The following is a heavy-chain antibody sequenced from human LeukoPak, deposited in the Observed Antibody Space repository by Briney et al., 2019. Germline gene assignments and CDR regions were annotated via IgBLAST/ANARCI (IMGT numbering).Heavy chain of an antibody. CDR1: GFTFSSYE. V-gene: IGHV3-48*03. J-gene: IGHJ4*02. CDR3: ARGHMIVTD. D-gene: IGHD3-22*01. CDR2: ISSSGSTI. Sequence: GGSLRLSCAASGFTFSSYEMNWVRQAPGKGLEWVSYISSSGSTIYYADSVKGRFTISRDNAKNSLYLQMNGLRAEDTAVYYCARGHMIVTDWGQGTLVTVSP.